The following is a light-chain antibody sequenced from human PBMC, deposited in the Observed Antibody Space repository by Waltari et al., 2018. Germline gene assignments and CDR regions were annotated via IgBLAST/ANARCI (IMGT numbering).Light chain of an antibody. V-gene: IGLV2-23*01. CDR3: CSYAGSNTYV. CDR2: EGY. CDR1: SSDVGSYNL. Sequence: QSALTQPASVSGSPGQSITISCIGTSSDVGSYNLVSWYQQHPGKAPKLMIYEGYTRPSGVSKRFSGSKSAYTASLKLSGLQAEDEADYYCCSYAGSNTYVFGTGTKVTVL. J-gene: IGLJ1*01.